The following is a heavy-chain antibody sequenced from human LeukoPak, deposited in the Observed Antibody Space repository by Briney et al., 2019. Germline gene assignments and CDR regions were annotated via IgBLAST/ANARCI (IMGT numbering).Heavy chain of an antibody. J-gene: IGHJ6*03. CDR1: GFTFSSYS. CDR2: ISSSSSYI. V-gene: IGHV3-21*01. D-gene: IGHD5-18*01. Sequence: PGGFLRLSCAASGFTFSSYSMNWVRQAPGKGLECGSSISSSSSYIYYADSVKGRFTISRDNAKNSLYLQMNSLRAEDTAVYYCARGEQLGYGPRHYYYYMDVWGKGTTVTVSS. CDR3: ARGEQLGYGPRHYYYYMDV.